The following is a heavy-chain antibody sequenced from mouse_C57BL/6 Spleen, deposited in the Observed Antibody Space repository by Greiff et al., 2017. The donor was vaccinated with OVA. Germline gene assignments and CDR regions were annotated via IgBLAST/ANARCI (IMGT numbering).Heavy chain of an antibody. CDR3: ARNADHYSNWYFDV. J-gene: IGHJ1*03. V-gene: IGHV2-9-1*01. CDR2: IWTGGGT. CDR1: GFSLTSYA. Sequence: QVTLKESGPGLVAPSQSLSITCTVSGFSLTSYAISWVRQPPGKGLEWLGVIWTGGGTNYNSALKSRLSISKDNSKSQVFLKMNSLQTDDTARYYCARNADHYSNWYFDVWGTGTTVTVSA. D-gene: IGHD2-5*01.